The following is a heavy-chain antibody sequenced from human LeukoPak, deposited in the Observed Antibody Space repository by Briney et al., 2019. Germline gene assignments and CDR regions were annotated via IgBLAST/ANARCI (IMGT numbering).Heavy chain of an antibody. Sequence: PGGSLRLSCAASGFTFSSYSMNWVRQAPGKGLEWVSSISNSSSYIYYADSVKGRFTISRDNAKNSLYLQMNSLRAEDTAVYYCAKDYYYDSSGYSDYWGQGTLVTVSS. D-gene: IGHD3-22*01. CDR3: AKDYYYDSSGYSDY. V-gene: IGHV3-21*04. J-gene: IGHJ4*02. CDR1: GFTFSSYS. CDR2: ISNSSSYI.